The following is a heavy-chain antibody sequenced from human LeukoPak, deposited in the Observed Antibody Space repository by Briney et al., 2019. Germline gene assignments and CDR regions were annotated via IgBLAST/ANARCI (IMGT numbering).Heavy chain of an antibody. Sequence: ASVKVSCKASGYTFTSYGITWVRQAPGQGLEWMGWINPNSGDTNYAQKFQGRVTMTRDTSISTAYMELSRLTSDDTAVYYCARGDHYDVLTGFQTPSHLSDYWGQGTLVTVSS. CDR2: INPNSGDT. V-gene: IGHV1-2*02. CDR3: ARGDHYDVLTGFQTPSHLSDY. J-gene: IGHJ4*02. CDR1: GYTFTSYG. D-gene: IGHD3-9*01.